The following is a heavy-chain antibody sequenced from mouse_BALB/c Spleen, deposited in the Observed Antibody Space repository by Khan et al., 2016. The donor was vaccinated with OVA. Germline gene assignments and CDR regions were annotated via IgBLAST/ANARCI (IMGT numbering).Heavy chain of an antibody. CDR1: GFSLTGYG. D-gene: IGHD2-1*01. Sequence: QVQLKESGPGLVAPSQSLSITCTVSGFSLTGYGVNWVRQPPGKGLEWLGMIWGDGSTDYNSGIKSRLSITKDNSKSQVFLKMNSLQTDDTARYYCARADYANYREAMDYWGQGNSVTVSS. J-gene: IGHJ4*01. CDR2: IWGDGST. V-gene: IGHV2-6-7*01. CDR3: ARADYANYREAMDY.